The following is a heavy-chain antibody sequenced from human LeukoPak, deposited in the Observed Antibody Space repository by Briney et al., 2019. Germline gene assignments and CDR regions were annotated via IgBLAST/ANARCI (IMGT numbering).Heavy chain of an antibody. V-gene: IGHV3-48*03. CDR3: ARGGGTCCPFNAFDV. CDR1: GFTFSSYA. Sequence: HPGGSLRLSCAASGFTFSSYAMSFLRQAPGKGQEWVSYISISASSIYYLDSVMGRFTISRDNAKNSLHLQMNNLRAEDTAVYYCARGGGTCCPFNAFDVLGQGTVVTVSS. D-gene: IGHD4-23*01. CDR2: ISISASSI. J-gene: IGHJ3*01.